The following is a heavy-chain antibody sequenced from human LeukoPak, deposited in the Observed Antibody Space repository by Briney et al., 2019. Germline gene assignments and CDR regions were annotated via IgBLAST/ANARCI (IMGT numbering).Heavy chain of an antibody. CDR2: ISSSSSYI. CDR3: ARDLALAAFDI. Sequence: GGSLRLSCAASGFTFSSYSMNWVRQAPGKGLEWVSSISSSSSYIYYADSVKGRFTISRDNAKNSLYLQMNSLRAEDTAVYYCARDLALAAFDIWGQGTMVTVSS. CDR1: GFTFSSYS. J-gene: IGHJ3*02. V-gene: IGHV3-21*01.